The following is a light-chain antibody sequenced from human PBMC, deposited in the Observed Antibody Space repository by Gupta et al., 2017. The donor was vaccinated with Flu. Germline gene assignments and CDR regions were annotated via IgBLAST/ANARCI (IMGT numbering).Light chain of an antibody. J-gene: IGLJ3*02. CDR2: EVS. V-gene: IGLV2-14*01. CDR3: CSYTNTSTRV. Sequence: SALPQPASLSASPGQSITISCTGTSSDVGSYNYVSWYQQHPGKAPKPMIYEVSNRPSGVSNRFSGSKSGNTASLTISGLQAEDEADYYCCSYTNTSTRVFGGGTKLTVL. CDR1: SSDVGSYNY.